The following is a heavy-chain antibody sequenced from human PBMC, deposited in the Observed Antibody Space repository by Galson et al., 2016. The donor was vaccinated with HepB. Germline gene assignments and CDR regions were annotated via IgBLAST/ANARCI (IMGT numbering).Heavy chain of an antibody. CDR3: ARDSTVPGRSIDY. CDR1: GFTFDDYA. V-gene: IGHV3-9*01. CDR2: ISWNSGNT. D-gene: IGHD2-2*01. Sequence: SLRLSCAASGFTFDDYAMHWVRQAPGKGLEWVSGISWNSGNTGYADSVKGRFTISRDNAKDSLYLQMNSLIAEDTAIYYCARDSTVPGRSIDYWGQGTLITVSS. J-gene: IGHJ4*02.